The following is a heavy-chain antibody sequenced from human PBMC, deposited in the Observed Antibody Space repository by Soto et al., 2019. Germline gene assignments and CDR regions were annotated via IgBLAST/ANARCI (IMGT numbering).Heavy chain of an antibody. CDR1: GFTFNTYT. D-gene: IGHD4-17*01. V-gene: IGHV3-23*01. CDR2: ISGSTDKT. CDR3: AGRTVTISWAADI. J-gene: IGHJ3*02. Sequence: LRLSCSASGFTFNTYTMTWVRQAPGKGLEWVSGISGSTDKTYYADSVKGRFTISRDNSKKVLYLQMNSLRTEDTALYYCAGRTVTISWAADIWGQGTMVTVSS.